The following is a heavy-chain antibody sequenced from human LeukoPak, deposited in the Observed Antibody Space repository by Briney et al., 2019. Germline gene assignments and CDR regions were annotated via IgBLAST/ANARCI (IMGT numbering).Heavy chain of an antibody. CDR2: ISYDGGNK. V-gene: IGHV3-30*04. J-gene: IGHJ4*02. CDR3: AKVGEWELLSYFDY. D-gene: IGHD1-26*01. Sequence: GGSLRLSCAASGFTFISYAMHWVRQAPGKGLGWVAVISYDGGNKYYADSVKGRFTISRDNSKNTLYLQMNSLRAEDTAVYYCAKVGEWELLSYFDYWGQGTLVTVSS. CDR1: GFTFISYA.